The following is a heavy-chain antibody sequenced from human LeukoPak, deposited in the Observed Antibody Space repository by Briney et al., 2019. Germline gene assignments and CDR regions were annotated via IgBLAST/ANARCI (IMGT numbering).Heavy chain of an antibody. D-gene: IGHD3-22*01. CDR3: ASTDSSGYEDFGAFDI. CDR1: GGSISSGDYY. CDR2: IFYSGST. Sequence: SETLSLTCTVSGGSISSGDYYWSWIRQPPGKGLEWIGYIFYSGSTYYNPSLKSRVTISVDTSKNQFSLKLSSVTAADTAVYYCASTDSSGYEDFGAFDIWGQGTMVTVSS. J-gene: IGHJ3*02. V-gene: IGHV4-30-4*01.